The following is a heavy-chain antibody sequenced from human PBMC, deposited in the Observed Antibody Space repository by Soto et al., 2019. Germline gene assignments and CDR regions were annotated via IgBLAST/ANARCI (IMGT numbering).Heavy chain of an antibody. V-gene: IGHV4-30-2*01. D-gene: IGHD2-2*01. CDR2: IYHSGST. J-gene: IGHJ5*02. CDR1: GGSIISCGYS. Sequence: SETLSLTCAVSGGSIISCGYSWSWIRQPPGKGLEWIGYIYHSGSTYYNPSLKSRVTISVDRSKNQFSLKLSSVTAADTAVYYCAREQYQLQYNWIDPWGQGTLVTVSS. CDR3: AREQYQLQYNWIDP.